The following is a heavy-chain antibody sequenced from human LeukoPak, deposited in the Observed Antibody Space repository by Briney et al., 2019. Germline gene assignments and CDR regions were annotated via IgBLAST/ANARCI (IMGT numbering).Heavy chain of an antibody. V-gene: IGHV4-39*01. Sequence: SETLSLTCTVSGGSISSSSYYWGWIRQPPGKGPEWIGSIYYSGSTHYNPSLKSRVTISVDTSKNQFSLKLSSVTAADTAVYYCARLRSGYDLFDYWGQGTLVTVSS. CDR1: GGSISSSSYY. J-gene: IGHJ4*02. CDR2: IYYSGST. D-gene: IGHD5-12*01. CDR3: ARLRSGYDLFDY.